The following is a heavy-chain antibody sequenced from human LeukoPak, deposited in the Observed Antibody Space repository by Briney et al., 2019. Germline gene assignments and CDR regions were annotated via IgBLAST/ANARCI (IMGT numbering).Heavy chain of an antibody. CDR1: GGSISSYY. CDR3: ARAGLELPMDV. J-gene: IGHJ6*03. D-gene: IGHD1-7*01. CDR2: IYYSGST. V-gene: IGHV4-59*12. Sequence: SETLSLTCTVSGGSISSYYWSWIRQPPGKGLEWIGYIYYSGSTNYNPSLKSRVTISVDTSKNQFSLKLSSVTAADTAVYYCARAGLELPMDVWGKGTTVTVSS.